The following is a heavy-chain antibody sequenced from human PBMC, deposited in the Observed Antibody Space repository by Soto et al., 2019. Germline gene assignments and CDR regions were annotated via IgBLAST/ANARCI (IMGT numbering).Heavy chain of an antibody. Sequence: GESLKISCKGSGHSFTSYWISWVRQMPGKGLEWMGRIDPSDSYTNYSPSFQGHVTISADKSISTAYLQWSSLKASDTAMYYCARLYDSSGYYSNYYGMDVWGQGTTVTVSS. CDR1: GHSFTSYW. D-gene: IGHD3-22*01. CDR3: ARLYDSSGYYSNYYGMDV. V-gene: IGHV5-10-1*01. CDR2: IDPSDSYT. J-gene: IGHJ6*02.